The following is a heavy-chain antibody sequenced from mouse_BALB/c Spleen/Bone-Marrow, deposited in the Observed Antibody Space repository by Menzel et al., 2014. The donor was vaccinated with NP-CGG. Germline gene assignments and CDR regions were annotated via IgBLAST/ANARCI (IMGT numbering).Heavy chain of an antibody. CDR2: IYPGNVNT. V-gene: IGHV1S56*01. CDR1: GYTFTSYY. Sequence: LQESGPELVKPGASVRISCKASGYTFTSYYIHWVKQRPGQGLEWIGWIYPGNVNTNYNEKFKGKATLTADKSSSPAYMQLSSRTSEDSAVYFCARGGYDGAWFAYWGQGTLVTVSA. CDR3: ARGGYDGAWFAY. J-gene: IGHJ3*01. D-gene: IGHD2-14*01.